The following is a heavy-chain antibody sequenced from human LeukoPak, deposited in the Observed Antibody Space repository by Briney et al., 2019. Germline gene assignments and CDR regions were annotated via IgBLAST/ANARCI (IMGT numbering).Heavy chain of an antibody. CDR3: ARTRVTLGLSAGMDV. J-gene: IGHJ6*02. CDR1: GDSIRDNS. Sequence: SETLSLTCTVSGDSIRDNSWSWIRQPPGRGLECIGYIYTTGSTNYNPSLQSRVTISVDTSKNQFSLKLSSVTAADTAVYYCARTRVTLGLSAGMDVWGQGTTVTVSS. CDR2: IYTTGST. D-gene: IGHD3-16*01. V-gene: IGHV4-4*08.